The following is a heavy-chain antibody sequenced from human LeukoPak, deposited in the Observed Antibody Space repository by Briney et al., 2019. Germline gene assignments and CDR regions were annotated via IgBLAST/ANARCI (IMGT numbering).Heavy chain of an antibody. CDR1: GGSFSGYY. J-gene: IGHJ4*02. D-gene: IGHD3-10*01. CDR2: INHSGST. V-gene: IGHV4-34*01. CDR3: ARDLGSKVAY. Sequence: SETLSLTCAVYGGSFSGYYWSWIRQPPGKGLEWIGEINHSGSTNYNPSLKSRVTISVDTSKNQFSLQLSSVTAADTAVYYCARDLGSKVAYCGQGTLVTVSS.